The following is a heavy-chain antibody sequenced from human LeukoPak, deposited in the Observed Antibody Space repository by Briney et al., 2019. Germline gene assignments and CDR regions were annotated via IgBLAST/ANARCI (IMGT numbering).Heavy chain of an antibody. V-gene: IGHV4-39*07. Sequence: SETLSLTCTVSGGSISTTSYYWGWIRQPPGKGLECIGNIYYSGSTYYNPSLKSRVTISVDTSKNQFSLKLSSVTAVDTAVYYCARKAREGGYFDYWGQGTLVTVSS. CDR1: GGSISTTSYY. CDR3: ARKAREGGYFDY. CDR2: IYYSGST. D-gene: IGHD3-16*01. J-gene: IGHJ4*02.